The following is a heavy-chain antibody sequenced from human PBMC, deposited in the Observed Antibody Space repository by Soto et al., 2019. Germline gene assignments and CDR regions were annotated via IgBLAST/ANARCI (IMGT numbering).Heavy chain of an antibody. D-gene: IGHD6-6*01. CDR1: GGSISSGGYS. Sequence: PSETLSLTCAVSGGSISSGGYSWSWIRQPPGKGLEWIGYIYHSGSTYYNPSLKSRVTISVDRSKNQFSLKLSSVTAADTAVYYCARSYSSSSEWHFDLWGRGTLVTVSS. CDR2: IYHSGST. CDR3: ARSYSSSSEWHFDL. V-gene: IGHV4-30-2*01. J-gene: IGHJ2*01.